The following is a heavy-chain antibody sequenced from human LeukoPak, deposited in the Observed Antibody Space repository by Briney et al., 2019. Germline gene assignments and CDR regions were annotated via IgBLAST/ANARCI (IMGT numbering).Heavy chain of an antibody. CDR2: ISYDGSNK. D-gene: IGHD3-10*01. CDR1: GFTFSSYG. Sequence: PGGSLRLSXAXSGFTFSSYGMHWVRQAPGKGLEWVAVISYDGSNKYYADSVKGRFTISRDNSKNTLYLQMNSLRAEDTAVHYCAKEGGDYYGSGSYYYWGQGTLVTVSS. CDR3: AKEGGDYYGSGSYYY. J-gene: IGHJ4*02. V-gene: IGHV3-30*18.